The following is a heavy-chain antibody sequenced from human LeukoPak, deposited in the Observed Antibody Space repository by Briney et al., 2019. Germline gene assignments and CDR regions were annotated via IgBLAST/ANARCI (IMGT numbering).Heavy chain of an antibody. CDR2: IIPIFGTA. CDR1: GGTFSSYA. Sequence: GSSVKVSCKASGGTFSSYAISWVRQAPGQGLEWMGGIIPIFGTANYAQKFQGRVTITADESTSTAYMELSSLRSEDTAVYYCAGARAQQNCSSTSCYRVPRYYYYYYMDVWGKGTTVTVSS. D-gene: IGHD2-2*02. V-gene: IGHV1-69*01. CDR3: AGARAQQNCSSTSCYRVPRYYYYYYMDV. J-gene: IGHJ6*03.